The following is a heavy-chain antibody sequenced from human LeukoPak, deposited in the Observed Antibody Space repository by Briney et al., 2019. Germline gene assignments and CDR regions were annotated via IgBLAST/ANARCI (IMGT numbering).Heavy chain of an antibody. CDR3: ARNLAAAGFYWYFDL. D-gene: IGHD6-13*01. CDR1: GGSISSGSYF. V-gene: IGHV4-39*07. CDR2: IYYSGST. J-gene: IGHJ2*01. Sequence: SETLSLTCTVSGGSISSGSYFWGWIRQPPGKGLEWIGSIYYSGSTSYNPSLRSRVTISVDTSKNQFSLKLSSVTAADTAVYYCARNLAAAGFYWYFDLWGRGTLVTVSS.